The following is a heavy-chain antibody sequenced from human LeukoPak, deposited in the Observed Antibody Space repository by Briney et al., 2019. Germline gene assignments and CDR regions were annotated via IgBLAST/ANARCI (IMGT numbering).Heavy chain of an antibody. V-gene: IGHV3-23*01. CDR2: ISGSGGSI. D-gene: IGHD3-10*01. J-gene: IGHJ5*02. Sequence: PGGSLRLSCAASGFTFSSYAMSWVRQAPGKGLEWVSAISGSGGSIYYADSVKGRFTISRDNSKNTLYLQMNSLRAEDTAVYYCASYHGSGDYWYPPIDPWGQGTLVTVSS. CDR3: ASYHGSGDYWYPPIDP. CDR1: GFTFSSYA.